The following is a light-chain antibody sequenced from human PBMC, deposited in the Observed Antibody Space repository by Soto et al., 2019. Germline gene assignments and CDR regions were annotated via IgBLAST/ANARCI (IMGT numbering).Light chain of an antibody. CDR3: EQYDTYGT. J-gene: IGKJ1*01. CDR2: KAS. Sequence: DIQMTQSPSTLSASVGDRVTITCRASQSINNWLAWYQQKPGKAPKLLIYKASNLDIGVPSRFSGSGAGTEFPLTISSLQPDDFATYDCEQYDTYGTFGQGTKVEIK. V-gene: IGKV1-5*03. CDR1: QSINNW.